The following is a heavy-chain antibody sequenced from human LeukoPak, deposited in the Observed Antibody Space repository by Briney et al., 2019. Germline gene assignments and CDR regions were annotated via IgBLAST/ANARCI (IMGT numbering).Heavy chain of an antibody. J-gene: IGHJ4*02. CDR3: ARVSRPYGSGSGNFDY. CDR1: GFTFGSYS. V-gene: IGHV3-21*01. D-gene: IGHD3-10*01. CDR2: ISSGSTYI. Sequence: GGSLRLSCEASGFTFGSYSVNWVRQAPGKGLEWVSSISSGSTYIYYADSVKGRFTISRDNAKNSLYLQMNSLRAEDTAVYYCARVSRPYGSGSGNFDYWGQGTLVTVSS.